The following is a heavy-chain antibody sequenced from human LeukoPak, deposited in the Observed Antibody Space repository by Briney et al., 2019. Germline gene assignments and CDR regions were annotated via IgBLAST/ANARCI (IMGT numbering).Heavy chain of an antibody. Sequence: VSVKVSCKASGYTFTSYGISWVRQAPGQGLEWMGWISAYNGNTNYAQKLQGRVTMTTDTSTSTAYMELRSLRSDDTAVYYCARVLDFWSGYYYYYYMDVWGKGTTVTVSS. J-gene: IGHJ6*03. CDR2: ISAYNGNT. CDR3: ARVLDFWSGYYYYYYMDV. CDR1: GYTFTSYG. D-gene: IGHD3-3*01. V-gene: IGHV1-18*01.